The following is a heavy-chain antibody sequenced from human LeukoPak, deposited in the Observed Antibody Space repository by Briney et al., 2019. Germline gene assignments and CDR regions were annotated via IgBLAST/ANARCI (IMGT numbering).Heavy chain of an antibody. Sequence: ASVKVSCKASGYTFTSYYMHWVRQAPGQGLEWMGIINPSGGSTSYAQKFRGRVTMTRDTSTSTVYMELSSLRSEDTAVYYCAILPLGDSSGYYYPADFDYWGQGTLVTVSS. CDR3: AILPLGDSSGYYYPADFDY. D-gene: IGHD3-22*01. CDR1: GYTFTSYY. V-gene: IGHV1-46*01. J-gene: IGHJ4*02. CDR2: INPSGGST.